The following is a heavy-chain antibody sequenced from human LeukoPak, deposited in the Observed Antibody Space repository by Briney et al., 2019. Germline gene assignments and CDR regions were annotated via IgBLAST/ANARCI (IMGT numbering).Heavy chain of an antibody. CDR1: GGSFSGYY. D-gene: IGHD3-9*01. CDR3: ARGLYYDILTGYPRAAFDY. J-gene: IGHJ4*02. Sequence: SETLSLTCAVYGGSFSGYYWSWIRQPPGKGLEWIGEINHSGSTNYNPSLKRRVTISVDTSKNQFSLKLSSVTAADTAVYYCARGLYYDILTGYPRAAFDYWGQGTLVTVSS. V-gene: IGHV4-34*01. CDR2: INHSGST.